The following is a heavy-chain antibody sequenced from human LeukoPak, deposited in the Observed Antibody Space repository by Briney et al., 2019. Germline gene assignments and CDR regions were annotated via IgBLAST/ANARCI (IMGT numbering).Heavy chain of an antibody. CDR2: TIPIFGTA. V-gene: IGHV1-69*06. Sequence: SVKVSCKASGGTFSSYAISWVRQAPGQGLEWMGGTIPIFGTANYAQKFQGRVTITADKSTSTAYMELSSLRSEDTAVYYCARGRMSMIRGALRGTTSYYDHYYMDVWGKGTTVTVSS. D-gene: IGHD3-10*01. J-gene: IGHJ6*03. CDR1: GGTFSSYA. CDR3: ARGRMSMIRGALRGTTSYYDHYYMDV.